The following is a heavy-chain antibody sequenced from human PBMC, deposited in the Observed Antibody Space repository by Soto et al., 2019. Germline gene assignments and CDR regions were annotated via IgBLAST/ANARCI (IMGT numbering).Heavy chain of an antibody. Sequence: EVQLVESGGGLVQPGGSLRLSCIGSGFTFSKYWMTWVRQAPGKGLEWVANIKGDGSVKNLVESVGGRFDISRDNAKNSMYLQMNSLRAEDMATYFCASDGNYCYGGVCYDVYDIWGQGTMVAVSS. CDR3: ASDGNYCYGGVCYDVYDI. J-gene: IGHJ3*02. D-gene: IGHD2-8*02. CDR1: GFTFSKYW. CDR2: IKGDGSVK. V-gene: IGHV3-7*05.